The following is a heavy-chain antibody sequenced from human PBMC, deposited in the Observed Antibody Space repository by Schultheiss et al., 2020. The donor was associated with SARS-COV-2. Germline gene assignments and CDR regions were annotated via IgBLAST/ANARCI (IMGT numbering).Heavy chain of an antibody. J-gene: IGHJ3*02. D-gene: IGHD7-27*01. CDR1: GYTFTGYY. CDR2: INPNSGGT. V-gene: IGHV1-2*02. CDR3: ARRNWDRGDDAFDI. Sequence: SVKVSCKASGYTFTGYYMHWVRQAPGQGLEWMGWINPNSGGTNYAQKFQGRVTMTRDTSISTAYMELSRLRSDDTAVYYCARRNWDRGDDAFDIWGQGTMVTVSS.